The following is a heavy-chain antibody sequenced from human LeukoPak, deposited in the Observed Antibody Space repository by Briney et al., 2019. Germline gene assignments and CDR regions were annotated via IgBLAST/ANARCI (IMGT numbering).Heavy chain of an antibody. CDR3: ARGVVVAATDPKNFDY. J-gene: IGHJ4*02. Sequence: GGTLRLSCAASGFTFSSYGMSWVRQAPGKGLEWVSAISGSGGSTYYADSVKGRFTISRDNAKNSLHLQMNSLRAEDTAVYYCARGVVVAATDPKNFDYWGQGTLVTVSS. V-gene: IGHV3-23*01. CDR2: ISGSGGST. CDR1: GFTFSSYG. D-gene: IGHD2-15*01.